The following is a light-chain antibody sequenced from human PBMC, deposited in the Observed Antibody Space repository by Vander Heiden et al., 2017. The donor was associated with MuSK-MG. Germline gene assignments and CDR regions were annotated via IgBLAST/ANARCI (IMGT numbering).Light chain of an antibody. CDR2: GAS. V-gene: IGKV3-20*01. J-gene: IGKJ2*01. CDR1: QTISSSF. CDR3: QHDANYPSYT. Sequence: EIVLTQSPGTLSLSPGESATLTCRASQTISSSFLVWYQQKPGRAPRLLIYGASNRAPGIPDRFSVSGSGTDFTLTISRREPEDFAVYYCQHDANYPSYTFGQETKLEI.